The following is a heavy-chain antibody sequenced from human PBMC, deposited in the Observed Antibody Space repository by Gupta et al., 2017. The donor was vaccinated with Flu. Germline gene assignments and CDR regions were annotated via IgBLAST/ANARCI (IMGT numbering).Heavy chain of an antibody. J-gene: IGHJ4*02. CDR2: ITTSSSYT. CDR3: ARDQGTITGDY. D-gene: IGHD1-7*01. Sequence: EVQLEESGGGLVKPGGSLRLSCVASGFTFSGYSMNWVRQAPGKGLEWVSSITTSSSYTYYADSVTGRFTISRDDARNSLYLQMDSLRAEDTAVYYCARDQGTITGDYWGQGTLVTVSS. CDR1: GFTFSGYS. V-gene: IGHV3-21*01.